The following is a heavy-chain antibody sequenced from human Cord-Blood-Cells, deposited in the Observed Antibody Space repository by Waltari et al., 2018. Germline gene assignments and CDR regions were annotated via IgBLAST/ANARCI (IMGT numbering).Heavy chain of an antibody. D-gene: IGHD3-10*01. CDR3: ARRGGITMVRGVIIPYFDY. CDR1: GGSFRGYY. J-gene: IGHJ4*02. Sequence: QVQLQQWGAGLLKPSETLSPTCAVYGGSFRGYYWSWIRQPPGKGLEWIGEINHSGSTNYNPSLKGRVTISVDTSKNQFSLKLSSVTAADTAVYYCARRGGITMVRGVIIPYFDYWGQGTLVTVSS. V-gene: IGHV4-34*01. CDR2: INHSGST.